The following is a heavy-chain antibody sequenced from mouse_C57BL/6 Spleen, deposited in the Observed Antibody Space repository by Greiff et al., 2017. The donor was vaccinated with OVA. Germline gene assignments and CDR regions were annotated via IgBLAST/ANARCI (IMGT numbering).Heavy chain of an antibody. J-gene: IGHJ4*01. V-gene: IGHV1-59*01. CDR2: IDPSDSYT. Sequence: VQLQQPGAELVRPGTSVKLSCKASGYTFTSYWMHWVKQRPGQGLEWIGVIDPSDSYTNYNQKFKGKATLTVDTSSSTAYMQLSSLTSEDSAVYYCAREGVTTLYYYAMDYWGQGTSVTVSS. CDR1: GYTFTSYW. CDR3: AREGVTTLYYYAMDY. D-gene: IGHD2-1*01.